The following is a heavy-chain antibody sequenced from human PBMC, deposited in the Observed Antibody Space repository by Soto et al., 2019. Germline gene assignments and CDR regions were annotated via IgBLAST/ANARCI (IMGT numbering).Heavy chain of an antibody. V-gene: IGHV3-30*18. CDR2: ISYDGSNK. J-gene: IGHJ4*02. CDR1: GFTFSIYG. D-gene: IGHD3-3*01. CDR3: AKETVEYYFDY. Sequence: QVQLVESGGGVVQPGRSLRLSCAASGFTFSIYGMHWVRQAPGKGLEWVAVISYDGSNKYYADSVKGRFTISRDNSKNTLYLQMNSLRGEDTAVYYCAKETVEYYFDYWCQGALVTVSS.